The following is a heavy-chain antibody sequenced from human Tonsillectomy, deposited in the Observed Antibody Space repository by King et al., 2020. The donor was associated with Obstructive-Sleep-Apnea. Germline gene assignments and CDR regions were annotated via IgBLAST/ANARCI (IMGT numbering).Heavy chain of an antibody. V-gene: IGHV3-74*01. D-gene: IGHD5-18*01. CDR1: GFTFSDYW. Sequence: VQLVESGGGLVQPGGSLKLSVAASGFTFSDYWMHWVRQAPGKGRGWVSHINSAASSTTYAYSVKGRFTISRDNAKNTLYLQMDSLRAEDTAVYYCARGGRYTYVALDYWGQGTLVTVSS. J-gene: IGHJ4*02. CDR2: INSAASST. CDR3: ARGGRYTYVALDY.